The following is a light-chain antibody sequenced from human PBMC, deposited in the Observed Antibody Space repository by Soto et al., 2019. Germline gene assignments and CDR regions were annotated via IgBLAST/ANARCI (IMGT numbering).Light chain of an antibody. CDR1: SSDIGRYDY. J-gene: IGLJ1*01. CDR2: DVT. V-gene: IGLV2-14*03. Sequence: QSVLPQPASVSGSPGQSITVSCTGTSSDIGRYDYVSWYQQHPGKVPKLLIYDVTNRPSGVSNRFSGSKSGNTASLTISGLQAEDEADYYCKYFTAAYTRVFGTGNKVTAL. CDR3: KYFTAAYTRV.